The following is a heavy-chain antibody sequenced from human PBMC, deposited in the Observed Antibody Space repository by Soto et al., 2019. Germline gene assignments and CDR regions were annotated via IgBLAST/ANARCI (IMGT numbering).Heavy chain of an antibody. CDR2: INHSGST. CDR1: GGSFSGYY. J-gene: IGHJ6*02. CDR3: ARGQRVVPAAIISKYYYYGIDV. Sequence: SETLSLTCAAYGGSFSGYYWSWIRQPPGKGLEWIGEINHSGSTNYNPSLKSRVTISVDTSKNQFSLKLSSVTATDTAVYYCARGQRVVPAAIISKYYYYGIDVWGQGTTVTVSS. D-gene: IGHD2-2*01. V-gene: IGHV4-34*01.